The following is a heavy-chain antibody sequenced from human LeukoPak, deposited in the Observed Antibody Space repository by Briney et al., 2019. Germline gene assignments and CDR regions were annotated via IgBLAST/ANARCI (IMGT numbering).Heavy chain of an antibody. CDR2: FDPEDGET. Sequence: ASVTVSCTVSGYTLTELSMHWVRQAPGKGLEWMGGFDPEDGETIYAQKFQGRVTMTEDTSTDTAYMELSSLRSEDTAVYYCATGPGYSSGWYRGDYWGQGTLVTVSS. CDR1: GYTLTELS. J-gene: IGHJ4*02. CDR3: ATGPGYSSGWYRGDY. V-gene: IGHV1-24*01. D-gene: IGHD6-19*01.